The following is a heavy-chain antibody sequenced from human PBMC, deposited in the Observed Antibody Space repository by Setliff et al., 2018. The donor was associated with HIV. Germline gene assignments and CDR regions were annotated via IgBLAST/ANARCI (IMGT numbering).Heavy chain of an antibody. CDR1: GGTFSSYG. D-gene: IGHD4-17*01. CDR2: IIPMFGTG. V-gene: IGHV1-69*13. CDR3: AGLYGDKGGNYFDY. J-gene: IGHJ4*02. Sequence: SVKVSCKASGGTFSSYGISWVRQAPGQGLEWMGGIIPMFGTGFYAQKFRDRVTITADESTSTAYMELSSLRSEDTAFYYCAGLYGDKGGNYFDYWGQGSLVTVSS.